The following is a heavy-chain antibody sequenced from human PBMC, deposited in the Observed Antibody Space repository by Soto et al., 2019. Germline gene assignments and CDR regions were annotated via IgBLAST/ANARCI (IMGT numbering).Heavy chain of an antibody. CDR3: AKRATTVPTPGNYFDS. CDR2: LTPGGTS. CDR1: GFSFSDYS. D-gene: IGHD1-1*01. Sequence: EVQLLESGGGLVQPGGSLRLSCAASGFSFSDYSMTWVRQTPGRGLEWVSTLTPGGTSFYADSVKGGFTISRDNSKNTVSLQMHSLRAEDTALYYCAKRATTVPTPGNYFDSWGQGTLVTVSS. V-gene: IGHV3-23*01. J-gene: IGHJ4*02.